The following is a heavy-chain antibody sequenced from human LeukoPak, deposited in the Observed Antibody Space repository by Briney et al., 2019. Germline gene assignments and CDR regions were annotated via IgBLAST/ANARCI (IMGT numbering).Heavy chain of an antibody. CDR2: IYYSGST. D-gene: IGHD3-16*01. CDR3: ARIMLSWGEFDC. V-gene: IGHV4-59*06. J-gene: IGHJ4*02. CDR1: GASISSYY. Sequence: SETLSLTCTVSGASISSYYWSWIRQSPGKGLEWIGHIYYSGSTYYNPSLKSRGIISVETSKNQFSLKLSSVTAADTAVYYCARIMLSWGEFDCWGQGTLVTVSS.